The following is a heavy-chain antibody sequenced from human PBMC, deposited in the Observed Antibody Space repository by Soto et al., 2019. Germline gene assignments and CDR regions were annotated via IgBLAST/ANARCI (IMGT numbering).Heavy chain of an antibody. CDR3: ATVTPYYYDSSGLNWFDP. J-gene: IGHJ5*02. CDR2: FDPEDGET. CDR1: GYTLTELS. D-gene: IGHD3-22*01. V-gene: IGHV1-24*01. Sequence: ASVKVSCKVSGYTLTELSMHWVRQAPGKGLEWMGGFDPEDGETIYAQKFQGGVTMTEDTSTDTAYMELSSLRSEDTAVYYCATVTPYYYDSSGLNWFDPWGQGTLVTVSS.